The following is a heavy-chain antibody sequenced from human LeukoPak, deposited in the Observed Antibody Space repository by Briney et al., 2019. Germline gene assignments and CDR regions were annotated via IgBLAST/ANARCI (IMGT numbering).Heavy chain of an antibody. CDR1: GFTFSSYW. J-gene: IGHJ6*03. D-gene: IGHD3-3*01. Sequence: GGSLRLSCAASGFTFSSYWMSWVRLAPGKGLEWVANIKQDGSEKYYVDSVKGRFTISRDNAKNSLYLQMNSLRAEDTAVYYCARDHYDFWSGYQAPYYYYYYMDVWGKGTTVTVSS. V-gene: IGHV3-7*01. CDR2: IKQDGSEK. CDR3: ARDHYDFWSGYQAPYYYYYYMDV.